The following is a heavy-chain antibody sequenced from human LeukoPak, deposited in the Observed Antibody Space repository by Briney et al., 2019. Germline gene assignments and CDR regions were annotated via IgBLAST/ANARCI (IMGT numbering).Heavy chain of an antibody. V-gene: IGHV1-46*01. J-gene: IGHJ3*02. CDR2: INPSGGST. CDR1: GHTFTSYY. D-gene: IGHD6-13*01. CDR3: ASPGIAAAGTDAFDI. Sequence: GASVKVSCKASGHTFTSYYMHWVRQAPGQGLEWMGIINPSGGSTSYAQKFHGRVTMTRDTSTSTVYMELSSLRSEDTAVYYCASPGIAAAGTDAFDIWGQGTMVTVSS.